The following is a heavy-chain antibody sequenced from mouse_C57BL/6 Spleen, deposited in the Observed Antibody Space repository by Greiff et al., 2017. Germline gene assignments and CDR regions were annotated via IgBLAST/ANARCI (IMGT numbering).Heavy chain of an antibody. V-gene: IGHV1-19*01. CDR2: INPYNGGT. D-gene: IGHD2-2*01. J-gene: IGHJ4*01. Sequence: VQLQQSGPVLVKPGASVKMSCKASGYTFTDYYMNWVKQSHGKSLEWIGVINPYNGGTSYNQKFKGKATLTVDKSSSTAYMELNSLTSEDSAVYYGARHSMVTTDYAMDYWGQGTSVTVSA. CDR1: GYTFTDYY. CDR3: ARHSMVTTDYAMDY.